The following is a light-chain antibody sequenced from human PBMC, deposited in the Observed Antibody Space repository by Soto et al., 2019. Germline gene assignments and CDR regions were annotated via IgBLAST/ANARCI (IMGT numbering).Light chain of an antibody. CDR3: QQADTLPLT. CDR2: DAT. Sequence: DIHMTQFPSSVSASVGDRVTITCRASQGVGNSLVWYQQKPGKAPNLLISDATTLQSGVPSRFIGGGSGRDYTLTISNLQPEDSATYYCQQADTLPLTFGGGTKVEIK. CDR1: QGVGNS. V-gene: IGKV1-12*01. J-gene: IGKJ4*01.